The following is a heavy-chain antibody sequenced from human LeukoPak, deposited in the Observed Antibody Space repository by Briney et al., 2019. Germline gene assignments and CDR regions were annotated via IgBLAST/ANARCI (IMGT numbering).Heavy chain of an antibody. J-gene: IGHJ4*02. D-gene: IGHD3-10*01. Sequence: GGSLRLSCVVSGFSFSSFEMNWVRQAPGKGLEWVSYISGSSSTIFYADSVKGRFTISRDNSKNTLYLQMNSLRVEDTAVYYCAKKSVSWFFDYWGQGTLVTVSS. CDR1: GFSFSSFE. CDR3: AKKSVSWFFDY. CDR2: ISGSSSTI. V-gene: IGHV3-48*03.